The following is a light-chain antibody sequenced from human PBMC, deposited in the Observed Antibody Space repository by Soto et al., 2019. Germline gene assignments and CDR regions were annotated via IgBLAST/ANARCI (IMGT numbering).Light chain of an antibody. CDR3: SSYTSSSTLVV. CDR2: EVS. CDR1: SSDVGGYNY. J-gene: IGLJ2*01. V-gene: IGLV2-14*01. Sequence: QSALTQPASVSGSPGQLITISCTGTSSDVGGYNYVSWYQQHPGKAPKLMIYEVSNRPSGVSNRFSGSKSGNTASLTISGLQADDEADYYCSSYTSSSTLVVFGGGTKLTVL.